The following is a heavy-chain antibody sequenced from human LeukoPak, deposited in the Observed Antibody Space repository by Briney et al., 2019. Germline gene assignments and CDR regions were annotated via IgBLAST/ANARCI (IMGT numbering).Heavy chain of an antibody. D-gene: IGHD4-17*01. J-gene: IGHJ4*02. CDR1: EYTFNSYW. V-gene: IGHV5-51*01. Sequence: PGESLKISCKGSEYTFNSYWIAWVRQMPGKGLEWMGIIYPGDSDTRYSPSFQGQVTISADKSTSTAYLQWSSLKASDTAMYYCARRYGRPFDYWGQGTLVTVSS. CDR3: ARRYGRPFDY. CDR2: IYPGDSDT.